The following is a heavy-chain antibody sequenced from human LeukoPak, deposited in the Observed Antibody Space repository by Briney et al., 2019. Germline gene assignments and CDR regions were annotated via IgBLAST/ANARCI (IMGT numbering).Heavy chain of an antibody. J-gene: IGHJ4*02. V-gene: IGHV1-69*04. CDR2: IIPILGIA. CDR3: ARDRGVLRYFAWLPRGGKDFDY. Sequence: SVKVSCKASGATFTSYAISWVRQAPGQGLELMGRIIPILGIANYAQKFQGRVTITADKSTSTAYMELSSLRAEDTAVYYCARDRGVLRYFAWLPRGGKDFDYWGQGTLVTVSS. D-gene: IGHD3-9*01. CDR1: GATFTSYA.